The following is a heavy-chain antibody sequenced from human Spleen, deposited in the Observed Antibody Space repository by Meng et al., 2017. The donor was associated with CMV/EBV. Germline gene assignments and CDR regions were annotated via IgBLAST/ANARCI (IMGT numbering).Heavy chain of an antibody. CDR3: AKDDAQPWQQLTPGLGLYGLDV. J-gene: IGHJ6*02. CDR1: GVTFEDYA. V-gene: IGHV3-9*01. D-gene: IGHD6-13*01. Sequence: GGSLRLSCAASGVTFEDYAIHWVRQTPGKGLEWVSGISWNSGSIGYADSVKGRFIISRDNAKNSVYLQMNSLKAEDTALYYCAKDDAQPWQQLTPGLGLYGLDVWGQGTTVTVSS. CDR2: ISWNSGSI.